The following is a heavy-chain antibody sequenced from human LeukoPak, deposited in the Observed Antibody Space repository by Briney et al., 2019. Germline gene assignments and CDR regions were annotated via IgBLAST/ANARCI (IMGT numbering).Heavy chain of an antibody. D-gene: IGHD6-6*01. CDR3: ARDREDGSSDY. CDR2: MSSRSGII. J-gene: IGHJ4*02. Sequence: PGGSLRLSCVASGFNFSDYYMNWIRQSPGKGLEWISYMSSRSGIIYYADSVKGRFTISRDNARNSLYLQMNSLRAEDTAVYYCARDREDGSSDYWGQGTLVTVSS. V-gene: IGHV3-11*01. CDR1: GFNFSDYY.